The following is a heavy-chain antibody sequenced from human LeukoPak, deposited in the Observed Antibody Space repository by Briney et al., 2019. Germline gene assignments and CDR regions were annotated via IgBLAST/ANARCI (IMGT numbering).Heavy chain of an antibody. CDR1: GXTFISNC. CDR2: IDPSDSYT. V-gene: IGHV5-10-1*01. D-gene: IGHD4-17*01. Sequence: GESLKISFKGSGXTFISNCITCVRQMPGKGLEWMRSIDPSDSYTNYSPSFQGHVAISADKSTSTAYLQWSSLKASDTAMYYCASRATVPPYIWFDPWGQGTLVTVSS. CDR3: ASRATVPPYIWFDP. J-gene: IGHJ5*02.